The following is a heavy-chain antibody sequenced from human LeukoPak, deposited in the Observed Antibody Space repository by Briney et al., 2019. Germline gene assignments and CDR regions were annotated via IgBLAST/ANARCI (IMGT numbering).Heavy chain of an antibody. J-gene: IGHJ5*02. CDR2: ISSNGGST. CDR1: GFTFSSYA. D-gene: IGHD6-13*01. Sequence: GGSLRLSCAASGFTFSSYAMHWVRQAPGKGLEYVSAISSNGGSTYYANSVKGRFTISRDNSKNTLYLQMNSLRAEDTAVYYCAKSLDPLWYGSGSSRFPPWGQGTLVTVSS. V-gene: IGHV3-64*01. CDR3: AKSLDPLWYGSGSSRFPP.